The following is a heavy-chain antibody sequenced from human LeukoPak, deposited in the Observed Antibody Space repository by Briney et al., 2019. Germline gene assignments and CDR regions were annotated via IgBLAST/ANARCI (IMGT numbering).Heavy chain of an antibody. CDR3: ARDWGVGGRPGYMDV. CDR2: IYHSGST. V-gene: IGHV4-38-2*02. CDR1: GYSISSGYY. Sequence: SETLSLTCTVSGYSISSGYYWGWIRQPPGKGLEWIGSIYHSGSTYYNPSLKSRVTISVDTSKNQFSLKLSSVTAADTAVYFCARDWGVGGRPGYMDVWGKGTTVTVSS. J-gene: IGHJ6*03. D-gene: IGHD6-6*01.